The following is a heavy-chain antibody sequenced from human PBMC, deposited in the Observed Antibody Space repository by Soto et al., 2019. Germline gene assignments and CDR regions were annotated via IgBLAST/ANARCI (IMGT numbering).Heavy chain of an antibody. CDR1: GFTFSAYT. Sequence: EVQLVESGGGLVKPGGSLRLSCAVSGFTFSAYTMSWVRQPPGKGLEWVATISSISTYIKYADSVKGRFTISRDNARNSLYLQMDSLRVEDTAVYYCARVHIAARDYWGQGPLVTVSS. V-gene: IGHV3-21*01. D-gene: IGHD6-6*01. CDR2: ISSISTYI. J-gene: IGHJ4*02. CDR3: ARVHIAARDY.